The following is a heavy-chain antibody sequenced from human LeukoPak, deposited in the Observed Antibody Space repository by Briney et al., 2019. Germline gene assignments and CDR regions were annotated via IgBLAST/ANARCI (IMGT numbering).Heavy chain of an antibody. CDR3: ARGQGSSGPRGFDY. Sequence: ASVKVSCKASGYTFTSYYMHWVRQATGQGLEWMGWMNPNSGNTGYAQKFQGRVIMTRNTSISTAYMELSSLRSEDTAVYYCARGQGSSGPRGFDYWGQGTLVTVSS. CDR2: MNPNSGNT. J-gene: IGHJ4*02. D-gene: IGHD6-19*01. V-gene: IGHV1-8*02. CDR1: GYTFTSYY.